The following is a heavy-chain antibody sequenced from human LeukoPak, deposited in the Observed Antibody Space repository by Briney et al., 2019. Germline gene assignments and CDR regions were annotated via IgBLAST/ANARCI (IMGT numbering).Heavy chain of an antibody. CDR2: ISSSSTYI. V-gene: IGHV3-21*01. CDR1: GFSFSTYY. Sequence: GGSLRLSCAASGFSFSTYYVNWVRQAPGKGLEWVSCISSSSTYIYYSDSVRGRFAISRDNAKNSLYLQMNSLRAEDTAVYYCVRENHGSVDYWGQGSLVTVSS. J-gene: IGHJ4*02. CDR3: VRENHGSVDY. D-gene: IGHD1-14*01.